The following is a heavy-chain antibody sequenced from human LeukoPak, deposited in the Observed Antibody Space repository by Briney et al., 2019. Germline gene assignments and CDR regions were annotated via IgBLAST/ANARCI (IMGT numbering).Heavy chain of an antibody. CDR3: AEDLPLNTWNGGNVPFDY. D-gene: IGHD4-23*01. CDR1: GFTFSSDA. J-gene: IGHJ4*02. V-gene: IGHV3-23*01. CDR2: ISGSGGGT. Sequence: GGSLRLSCAASGFTFSSDAMSWVRQTPGKGLEWVSAISGSGGGTNYADSVKGRFTISRDNSKNTLYLQMNSLRAEDTAVYYCAEDLPLNTWNGGNVPFDYWGQGTLVTVSS.